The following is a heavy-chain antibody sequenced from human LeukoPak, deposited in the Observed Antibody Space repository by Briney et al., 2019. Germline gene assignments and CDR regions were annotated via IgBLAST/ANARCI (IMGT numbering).Heavy chain of an antibody. D-gene: IGHD4-17*01. J-gene: IGHJ4*02. CDR1: GFTFSSYG. Sequence: GGTLRLSCAASGFTFSSYGMSWVRQAPGKGLEWVSAISGSGGSTYYADSVKGRFTISRDNSKNTLYLQMNSLRAEDTAVYYCAKDGAYGDYGTIFDYWGQGTLVTVSS. V-gene: IGHV3-23*01. CDR2: ISGSGGST. CDR3: AKDGAYGDYGTIFDY.